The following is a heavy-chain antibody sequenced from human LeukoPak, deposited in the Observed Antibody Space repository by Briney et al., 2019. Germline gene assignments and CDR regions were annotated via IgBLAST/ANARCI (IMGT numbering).Heavy chain of an antibody. Sequence: ASVKVSCKASGYIFTSYYMHWVRQAPGQGLEWMGIINPSGGRTNYAQKFQGRVTMTRDTSTSTVYMELSSLRSEDTAVYYCARRGSYYYYYMDVWGKGTTVTVSS. CDR2: INPSGGRT. CDR3: ARRGSYYYYYMDV. CDR1: GYIFTSYY. V-gene: IGHV1-46*01. J-gene: IGHJ6*03.